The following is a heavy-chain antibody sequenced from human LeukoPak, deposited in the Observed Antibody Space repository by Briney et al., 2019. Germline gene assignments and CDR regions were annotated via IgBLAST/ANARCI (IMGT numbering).Heavy chain of an antibody. CDR2: ISNNGYTI. CDR3: AREEGGDSSGWALDY. Sequence: PGGSLRLSCAASGFTFSSFEMNWVRQGPGKGLEWVSYISNNGYTIYYADSVKGRFTISRDNAKNSLCLQMNSLRAEDTAVYYCAREEGGDSSGWALDYWGQGTLVTVSS. CDR1: GFTFSSFE. V-gene: IGHV3-48*03. J-gene: IGHJ4*02. D-gene: IGHD6-19*01.